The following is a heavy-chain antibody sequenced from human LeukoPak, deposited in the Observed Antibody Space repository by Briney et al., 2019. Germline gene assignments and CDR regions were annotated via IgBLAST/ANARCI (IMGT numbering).Heavy chain of an antibody. CDR2: IYYIFTT. J-gene: IGHJ3*02. Sequence: SSETLSLTCTVSGGSISSYYWSWIRQPPGKGLEWIGYIYYIFTTIYTPSLNSRLTISVDTSKNQFSPKLSSVTAADTAVYYCAREKVGATSDAFDIWGQGTMVTVSS. D-gene: IGHD1-26*01. V-gene: IGHV4-59*08. CDR3: AREKVGATSDAFDI. CDR1: GGSISSYY.